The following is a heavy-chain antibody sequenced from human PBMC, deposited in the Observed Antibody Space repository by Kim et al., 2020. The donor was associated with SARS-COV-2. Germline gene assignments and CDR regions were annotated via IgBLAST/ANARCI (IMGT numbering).Heavy chain of an antibody. J-gene: IGHJ5*02. CDR3: ARGYYRARWFDP. D-gene: IGHD1-26*01. CDR2: IYYSGST. CDR1: GGSISSYY. V-gene: IGHV4-59*01. Sequence: SETLSLTCTVSGGSISSYYWSWIRQPPGKGLEWIGYIYYSGSTNYNPSLKSRVTISVDTSKNQFSLKLSSVTAADTAVYYCARGYYRARWFDPWGQGTLVTVSS.